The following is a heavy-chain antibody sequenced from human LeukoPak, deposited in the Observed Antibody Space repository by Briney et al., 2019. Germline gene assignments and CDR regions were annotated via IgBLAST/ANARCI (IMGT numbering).Heavy chain of an antibody. CDR3: ARQRSSSSPKGWFDP. CDR2: IYYSGST. D-gene: IGHD6-6*01. Sequence: SETLSLTCTVSGGSISSYYWSWIRQPPGKGLEWIGYIYYSGSTNYNPSLKSRVTISVDTSKNQFSLKLSSVTAADTAVYYCARQRSSSSPKGWFDPWGQGTLVTVSS. V-gene: IGHV4-59*08. J-gene: IGHJ5*02. CDR1: GGSISSYY.